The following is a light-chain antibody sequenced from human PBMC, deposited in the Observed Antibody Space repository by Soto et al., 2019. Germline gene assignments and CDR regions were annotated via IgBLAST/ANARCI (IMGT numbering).Light chain of an antibody. J-gene: IGKJ5*01. CDR1: QSVNNNY. V-gene: IGKV3-20*01. CDR2: GAS. Sequence: EIVLTQSPGTLSLSPGERATLSCRASQSVNNNYLAWYQQKPGQAPRLLIYGASTRATGISDRFSGSGSGTDFTLTISRLEPEDVGVFYCQQYGNSPITFGQGTRLEIK. CDR3: QQYGNSPIT.